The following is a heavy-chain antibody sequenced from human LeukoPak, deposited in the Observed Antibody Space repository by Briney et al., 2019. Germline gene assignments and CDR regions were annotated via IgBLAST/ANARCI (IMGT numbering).Heavy chain of an antibody. CDR3: AKGSFSGSHYNWFDP. J-gene: IGHJ5*02. Sequence: PGGSLRLSCAASGFTFSSYGMHWVRQAPGKGLEWVAVISYDGSNKYYADSVKGRFTISRDNSKNTLYLQMNSLRVEDTAVYYCAKGSFSGSHYNWFDPWGQGTLVTVAA. D-gene: IGHD3-10*01. V-gene: IGHV3-30*18. CDR2: ISYDGSNK. CDR1: GFTFSSYG.